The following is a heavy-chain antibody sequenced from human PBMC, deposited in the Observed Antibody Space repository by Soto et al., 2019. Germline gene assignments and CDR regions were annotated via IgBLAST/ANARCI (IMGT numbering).Heavy chain of an antibody. Sequence: EVQLVESGGGLVQPGGSLRLSCAASGFTFSSYAMHWVRQAPGKGLEYVSAISGNGVSAYYANSVKGRFTISRDNSKNTLYVQMGSLRAEDMAVYYCARRYCSGSSCSYMDVWGKGTTVTVSS. D-gene: IGHD2-15*01. J-gene: IGHJ6*03. CDR1: GFTFSSYA. V-gene: IGHV3-64*01. CDR3: ARRYCSGSSCSYMDV. CDR2: ISGNGVSA.